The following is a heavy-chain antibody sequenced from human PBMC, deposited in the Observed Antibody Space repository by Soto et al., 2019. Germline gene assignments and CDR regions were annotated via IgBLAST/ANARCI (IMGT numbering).Heavy chain of an antibody. CDR3: AREGPAPYYYSGMDV. Sequence: QVQLVQSRGEVKKPGASVKVSCKTSGYSFTTYGISWVRQAPGQGLEWMGWISGYNGNTNNAQKLQGRVTMTTDTSTSTAYMELRSLRSDDTAVYYCAREGPAPYYYSGMDVWGQGSTVTVSS. V-gene: IGHV1-18*01. CDR2: ISGYNGNT. CDR1: GYSFTTYG. J-gene: IGHJ6*02.